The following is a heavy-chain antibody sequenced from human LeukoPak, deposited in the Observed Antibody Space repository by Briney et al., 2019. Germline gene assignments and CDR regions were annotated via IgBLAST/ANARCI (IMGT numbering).Heavy chain of an antibody. CDR1: GFTFDDYA. Sequence: GRSLRLSCAASGFTFDDYAMHWVRQAPGKGLEWVSGISRKSGSVAYADSVKGRFTISRDNAKNSLYLQMNSLRPDDTTLYYCAKDMTSKTYYYYMDVWGKGTTVTVSS. CDR2: ISRKSGSV. CDR3: AKDMTSKTYYYYMDV. V-gene: IGHV3-9*01. J-gene: IGHJ6*03.